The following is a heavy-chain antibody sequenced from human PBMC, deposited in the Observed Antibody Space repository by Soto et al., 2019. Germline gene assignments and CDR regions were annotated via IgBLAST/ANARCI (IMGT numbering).Heavy chain of an antibody. CDR3: ARGQPKFGADYYDSSGPSMDV. Sequence: ASGYTFTSYDINWVRQATGQGLEWMGWMNPNSGNTGYAQKFQGRVTMTRNTSISTAYMELSSLRSEDTAVYYCARGQPKFGADYYDSSGPSMDVWGQGTTVTVSS. D-gene: IGHD3-22*01. CDR1: GYTFTSYD. J-gene: IGHJ6*02. V-gene: IGHV1-8*01. CDR2: MNPNSGNT.